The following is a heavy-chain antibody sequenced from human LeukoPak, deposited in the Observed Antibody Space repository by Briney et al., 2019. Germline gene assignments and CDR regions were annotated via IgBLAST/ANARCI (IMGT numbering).Heavy chain of an antibody. V-gene: IGHV3-23*01. CDR3: AKLSGSCSSTTCYGYFAY. Sequence: GGSLRLSCTASGFTFDGYAMHWVRQAPGKGLEWVSGISGSGDVTHYVDSVKGRFTISRDNSKNTLYLQMNSVRAEDTAVFYCAKLSGSCSSTTCYGYFAYWGQGTLVTVSS. J-gene: IGHJ4*02. D-gene: IGHD2-2*01. CDR2: ISGSGDVT. CDR1: GFTFDGYA.